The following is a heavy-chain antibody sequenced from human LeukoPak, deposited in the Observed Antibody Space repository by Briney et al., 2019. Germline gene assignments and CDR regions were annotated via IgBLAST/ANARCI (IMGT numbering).Heavy chain of an antibody. CDR1: GESFCGYY. V-gene: IGHV4-34*01. J-gene: IGHJ3*02. CDR2: INHSGNT. Sequence: PSETLSLTCAVYGESFCGYYWSRIRQPPGKGLEWIGEINHSGNTNYNPSLKSRVTISVDTSKNQVSLKLSSVSVADTAVYYCARMEGEWLPNAFDIWGHGTMVTVSS. CDR3: ARMEGEWLPNAFDI. D-gene: IGHD6-19*01.